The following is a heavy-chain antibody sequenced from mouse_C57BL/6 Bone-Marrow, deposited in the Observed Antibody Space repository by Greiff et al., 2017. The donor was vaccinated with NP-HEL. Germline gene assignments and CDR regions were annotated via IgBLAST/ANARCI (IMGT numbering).Heavy chain of an antibody. J-gene: IGHJ3*01. Sequence: QVQLKQSGAELVRPGTSVKMSCKASGYTFTNYWIGWAQQRPGHGLEWIGDIYPGGGYTNYKEKFKGKATLTADKSSSTAYMQFSSLTSEDSDIDYCARSYDGYLFAYWGQGTLVTVSA. CDR3: ARSYDGYLFAY. CDR2: IYPGGGYT. D-gene: IGHD2-3*01. V-gene: IGHV1-63*01. CDR1: GYTFTNYW.